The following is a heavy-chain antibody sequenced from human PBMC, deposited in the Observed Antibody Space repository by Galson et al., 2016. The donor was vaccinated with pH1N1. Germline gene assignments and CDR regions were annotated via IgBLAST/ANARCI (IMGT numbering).Heavy chain of an antibody. CDR3: VKGILAAVAGDY. CDR1: GFTFSTYA. J-gene: IGHJ4*02. V-gene: IGHV3-23*01. D-gene: IGHD6-19*01. CDR2: ISGSGNIA. Sequence: SLRLSCAASGFTFSTYAMSWVRQAPGKGLEWVSSISGSGNIAYYADSVKGRFTISRDNSKNTLYLQMNSLRAEDTAVYYCVKGILAAVAGDYWGQGTLVTVSS.